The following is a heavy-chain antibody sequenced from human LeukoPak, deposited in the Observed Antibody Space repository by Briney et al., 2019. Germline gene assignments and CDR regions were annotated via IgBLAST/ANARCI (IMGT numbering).Heavy chain of an antibody. V-gene: IGHV4-39*07. J-gene: IGHJ4*02. CDR2: INHGGSS. CDR3: ARIGSHCSGTSCYGDY. Sequence: SETLSLTCTVSGGSISSGDYYWSWIRQPPGKGLEWIGEINHGGSSDYNPSLRSRVTISVDASKNQFSLRLSFVTAADTAVYYCARIGSHCSGTSCYGDYWGQGALVTVSS. CDR1: GGSISSGDYY. D-gene: IGHD2-2*01.